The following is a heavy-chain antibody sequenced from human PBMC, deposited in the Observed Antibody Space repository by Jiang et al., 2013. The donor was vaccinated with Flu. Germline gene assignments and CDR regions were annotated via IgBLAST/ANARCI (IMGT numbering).Heavy chain of an antibody. CDR1: GYTFTAYA. CDR2: INAGNGNT. J-gene: IGHJ4*02. V-gene: IGHV1-3*03. CDR3: ARGAESCSSTTCYIFDY. Sequence: KKPGASVKVSCKASGYTFTAYAIHWVRQAPGHRLEWMGWINAGNGNTKYSQEFQGRVSITRDTSASTIYMELSSLRSEDMAVYFCARGAESCSSTTCYIFDYWGQGTLVTVSS. D-gene: IGHD2-2*02.